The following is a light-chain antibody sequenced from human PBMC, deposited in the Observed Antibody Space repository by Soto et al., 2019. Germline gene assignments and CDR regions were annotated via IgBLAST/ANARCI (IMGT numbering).Light chain of an antibody. CDR3: SSYAGAVV. V-gene: IGLV2-23*01. Sequence: QSALTQPASVSGSPGQSITLSCTRTSSGVENYNLVSWYQHRPGKAPKLIIYEGSQRPSGVSDRFSGSKSGNTASLTISGLRAEDEADYYCSSYAGAVVFGGGTKLPS. CDR1: SSGVENYNL. CDR2: EGS. J-gene: IGLJ2*01.